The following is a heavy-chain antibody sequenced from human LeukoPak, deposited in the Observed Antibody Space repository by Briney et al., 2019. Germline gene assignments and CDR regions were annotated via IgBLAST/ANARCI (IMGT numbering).Heavy chain of an antibody. CDR2: INHSGST. D-gene: IGHD6-19*01. Sequence: SETLSLTCAVYGGSFSGYYWSWIRQPPGKGLEWIGEINHSGSTNYNPSLKSRVTISVDTSKNQFSLKLSSVTAADTAVYYCARRVPSSGWYGYFDYWGQGTLVTVSS. CDR1: GGSFSGYY. V-gene: IGHV4-34*01. CDR3: ARRVPSSGWYGYFDY. J-gene: IGHJ4*02.